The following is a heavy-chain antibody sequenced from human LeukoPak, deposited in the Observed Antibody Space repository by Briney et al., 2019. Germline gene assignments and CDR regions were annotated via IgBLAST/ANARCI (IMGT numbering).Heavy chain of an antibody. CDR2: IYTSGST. D-gene: IGHD2-15*01. V-gene: IGHV4-61*02. CDR3: ARHECGGSCYPEDY. J-gene: IGHJ4*02. Sequence: QTLSLTCTVSGGSISSGSNYWSWIRQPAGKGLEWIGRIYTSGSTNYNPSLKSRVTISVDTSKNQFSLKLSSVTAADTAVYYCARHECGGSCYPEDYWGQGTLVTVSS. CDR1: GGSISSGSNY.